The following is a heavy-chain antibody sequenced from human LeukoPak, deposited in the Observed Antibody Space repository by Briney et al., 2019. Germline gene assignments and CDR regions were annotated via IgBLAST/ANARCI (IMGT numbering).Heavy chain of an antibody. J-gene: IGHJ6*03. CDR3: ARGGGTAPLQQLGILLDYYYYMDV. D-gene: IGHD6-13*01. Sequence: ASVKVSCKASGYTFTSYDINWVRQATGQGLQWMGWMNPNSGNTGYAQKFQGRVTMTRNTSISTAYMELSSLRSEDTAVYYCARGGGTAPLQQLGILLDYYYYMDVWGKGTTVTVSS. CDR2: MNPNSGNT. V-gene: IGHV1-8*01. CDR1: GYTFTSYD.